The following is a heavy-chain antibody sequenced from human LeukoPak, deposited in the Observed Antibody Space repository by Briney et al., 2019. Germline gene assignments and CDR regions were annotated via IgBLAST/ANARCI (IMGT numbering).Heavy chain of an antibody. CDR2: IYYSGST. CDR1: GGSISSSSYY. J-gene: IGHJ5*02. D-gene: IGHD2-2*01. CDR3: ARESGRIGYCSSTSCYRSSWFDP. Sequence: SETLSLTCTVSGGSISSSSYYWGWIRQPPGKGLEWIGTIYYSGSTYYNPSLKSRVTISVDTSKNQFSLKLSSVTAADTAVYYCARESGRIGYCSSTSCYRSSWFDPWGQGTLVTVSS. V-gene: IGHV4-39*01.